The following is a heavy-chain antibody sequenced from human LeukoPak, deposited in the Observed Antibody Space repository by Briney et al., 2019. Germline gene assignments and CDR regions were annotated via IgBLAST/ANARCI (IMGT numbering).Heavy chain of an antibody. CDR3: AGGRRGYSYGLTYYFDY. Sequence: ASVKVSCKALGYSFTGYSVHWVRQAPGQGLEWMGWINPNSGDTKYSQKLQGRVTMTRDTSISTAYMELSRLRSDDTAVYYCAGGRRGYSYGLTYYFDYWGQGTLVTVSS. D-gene: IGHD5-18*01. CDR1: GYSFTGYS. V-gene: IGHV1-2*02. CDR2: INPNSGDT. J-gene: IGHJ4*02.